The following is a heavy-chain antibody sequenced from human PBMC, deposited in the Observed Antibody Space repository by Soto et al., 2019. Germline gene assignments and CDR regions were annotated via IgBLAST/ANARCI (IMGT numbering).Heavy chain of an antibody. CDR1: GYTFTRNA. CDR3: ARYETDYSRFDY. CDR2: IDAGNGNT. J-gene: IGHJ4*02. V-gene: IGHV1-3*01. D-gene: IGHD3-9*01. Sequence: QVQLVQSGAEVKKPGASVILSCKASGYTFTRNAIHWVRQAPGQRLEWIGKIDAGNGNTKYSQKFQGRVTIARDTSASAVYMGLHTLESEDTSIYFCARYETDYSRFDYWGQGTLVTVSS.